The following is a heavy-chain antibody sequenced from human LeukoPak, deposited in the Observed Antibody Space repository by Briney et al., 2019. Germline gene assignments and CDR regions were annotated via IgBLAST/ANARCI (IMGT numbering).Heavy chain of an antibody. CDR1: GFAFSKYW. CDR3: AIAEVNYYSYFYMDV. J-gene: IGHJ6*03. V-gene: IGHV3-7*01. Sequence: GGTLRLSCAASGFAFSKYWMSWVGQAPGKGVEGVAEINQDGGEKYYADSVKGRFNTSRENGKNSLYLEMNSLGGEATAGYYSAIAEVNYYSYFYMDVWGKGTPVTVSS. CDR2: INQDGGEK.